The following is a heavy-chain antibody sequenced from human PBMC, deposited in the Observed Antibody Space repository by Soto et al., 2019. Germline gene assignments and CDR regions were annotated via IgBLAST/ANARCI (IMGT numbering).Heavy chain of an antibody. CDR3: ARSIAARAPNWFDP. CDR2: ISAYNGNT. D-gene: IGHD6-13*01. J-gene: IGHJ5*02. CDR1: GYTFTSYG. Sequence: ASVKVSCKASGYTFTSYGISWVRQAPGQGLEWMGWISAYNGNTNYAQKLQGRVTMTTDTSMSTAYMELRSLRSDDTAVYYCARSIAARAPNWFDPWGQGTLVTVSS. V-gene: IGHV1-18*04.